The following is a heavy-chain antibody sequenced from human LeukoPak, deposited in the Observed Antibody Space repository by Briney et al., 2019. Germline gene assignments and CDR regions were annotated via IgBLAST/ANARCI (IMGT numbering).Heavy chain of an antibody. CDR2: IYHSGST. V-gene: IGHV4-30-2*01. CDR1: GGSISSGGYS. Sequence: SQTLSLTCAVSGGSISSGGYSWSWIRQPPGKGLEWIGYIYHSGSTYYNPSLKSRVTISVDRSKNQFSLKLSSVTAADTAVYYCARAVDGMDVWGQGTTVTVSS. J-gene: IGHJ6*02. CDR3: ARAVDGMDV.